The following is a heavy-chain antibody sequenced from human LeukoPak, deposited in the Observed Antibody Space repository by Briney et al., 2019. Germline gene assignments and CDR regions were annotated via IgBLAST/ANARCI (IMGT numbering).Heavy chain of an antibody. V-gene: IGHV4-39*01. CDR3: ARYSGNYLFDN. CDR2: IYYSGST. J-gene: IGHJ4*02. CDR1: GGSISSSTYY. Sequence: SETLSLTCTVSGGSISSSTYYWGWVRQPPGKGLEWLGSIYYSGSTYYNPSLKSRVTISVDTSKNQFSLNLRSVTAADTAVYYCARYSGNYLFDNWGQGTLVTVS. D-gene: IGHD1-26*01.